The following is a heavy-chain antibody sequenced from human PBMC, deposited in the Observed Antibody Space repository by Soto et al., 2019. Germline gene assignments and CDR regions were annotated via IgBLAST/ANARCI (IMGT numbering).Heavy chain of an antibody. V-gene: IGHV1-18*01. CDR2: ISAYNGNT. CDR1: GYTFTSYG. D-gene: IGHD6-19*01. CDR3: ARGGLGAVADDAFDI. J-gene: IGHJ3*02. Sequence: ASVKVSCKASGYTFTSYGISWVRQAPGQGLEWMGWISAYNGNTNYAQKLQGRVTMTTGTSTSTAYMELRSLRSDDTAVYYCARGGLGAVADDAFDIWGQGTMVTVSS.